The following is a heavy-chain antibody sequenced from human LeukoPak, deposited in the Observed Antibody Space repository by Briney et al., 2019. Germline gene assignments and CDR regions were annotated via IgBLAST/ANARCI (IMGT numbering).Heavy chain of an antibody. CDR1: GYSFSDNY. D-gene: IGHD3-22*01. V-gene: IGHV1-2*02. Sequence: ASVKVSCKASGYSFSDNYIHWVRQAPGQGLKYMGWINPKSGDTNFSQRFKGRVTMTSDTSISTAYMEMRKLRSDDTAVYFCARGKDDSTGHYDAFDVWGHGTMVTVSS. CDR3: ARGKDDSTGHYDAFDV. J-gene: IGHJ3*01. CDR2: INPKSGDT.